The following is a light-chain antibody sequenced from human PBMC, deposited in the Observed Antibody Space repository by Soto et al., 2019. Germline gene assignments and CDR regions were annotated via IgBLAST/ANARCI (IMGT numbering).Light chain of an antibody. Sequence: DIQMTQSPSTLSASVGDRVTITCRASQSISSWLAWYQQKPGKAPKLLIYKSSSLESGVPSRFSGSGSGTEFTLTISSLQADVPATYYCQHYNSYPWTFGQGTKVEIK. CDR3: QHYNSYPWT. CDR2: KSS. J-gene: IGKJ1*01. V-gene: IGKV1-5*03. CDR1: QSISSW.